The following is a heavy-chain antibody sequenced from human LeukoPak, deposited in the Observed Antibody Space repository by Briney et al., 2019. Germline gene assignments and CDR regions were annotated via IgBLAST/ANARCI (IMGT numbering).Heavy chain of an antibody. CDR3: ARETPVTTRLDY. V-gene: IGHV1-2*02. D-gene: IGHD4-17*01. J-gene: IGHJ4*02. CDR1: GYTFAGYY. CDR2: INPNSGGT. Sequence: GASVKVSCKASGYTFAGYYMHWVRQAPGQGLEWMGWINPNSGGTNYAQKLQGRVTMTTDTSTSTAYMELRSLRSDDTAVYYCARETPVTTRLDYWGQGTLVTVSS.